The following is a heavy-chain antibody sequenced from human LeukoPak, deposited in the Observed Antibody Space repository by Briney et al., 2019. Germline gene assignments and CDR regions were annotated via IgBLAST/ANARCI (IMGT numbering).Heavy chain of an antibody. D-gene: IGHD3-10*01. J-gene: IGHJ4*02. CDR3: ARAVGSGSYNFDY. CDR2: IYYSGST. Sequence: PSETLSLTCTVSGGSISSGGYYWSWIRQHPGKGLEWIGYIYYSGSTYYNPSPKSRVTISVDTSKNQFSLKLSSVTAADTAVYYCARAVGSGSYNFDYWGQGTLVTVSS. V-gene: IGHV4-31*03. CDR1: GGSISSGGYY.